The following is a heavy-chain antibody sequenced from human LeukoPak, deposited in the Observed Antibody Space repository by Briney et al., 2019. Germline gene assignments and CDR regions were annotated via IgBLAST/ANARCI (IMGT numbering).Heavy chain of an antibody. CDR3: ARPVLDYSSSWPFDY. V-gene: IGHV3-7*01. CDR2: IKQDGSEK. CDR1: GFTFSSYW. Sequence: GSLRLSCAASGFTFSSYWMSWVRQAPGKGLEWVANIKQDGSEKYYVDSVKGRFTISRDNAKNSLYLQMNSLRAEDTAVYYCARPVLDYSSSWPFDYWGQGTLVIVSS. D-gene: IGHD6-13*01. J-gene: IGHJ4*02.